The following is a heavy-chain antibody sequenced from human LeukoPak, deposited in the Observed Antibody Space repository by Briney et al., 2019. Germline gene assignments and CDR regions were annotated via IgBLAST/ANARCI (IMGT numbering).Heavy chain of an antibody. V-gene: IGHV4-59*01. D-gene: IGHD6-25*01. CDR2: IYYSGST. J-gene: IGHJ5*02. Sequence: PSETLSLTCTVSGGSTSSYYWSWIRQPPGKGLEWIGYIYYSGSTNYNPSLKSRVTISVDTSKNQFSLKLSSVTAADTAVYYCARDRLQGFDPWGQGTLVTVSS. CDR1: GGSTSSYY. CDR3: ARDRLQGFDP.